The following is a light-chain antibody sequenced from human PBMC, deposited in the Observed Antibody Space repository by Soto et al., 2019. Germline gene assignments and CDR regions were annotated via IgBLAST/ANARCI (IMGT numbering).Light chain of an antibody. CDR1: QSVGSN. CDR3: QQYNNRPPWT. Sequence: EIVMTQSPATLSVSPGERATLSCRASQSVGSNLAWYQQKPGQAPRLLMYGASTRATGIPARFSGTGSGAEFTRTISSLQSEDFSVYYCQQYNNRPPWTFGQGTKGEIK. V-gene: IGKV3-15*01. J-gene: IGKJ1*01. CDR2: GAS.